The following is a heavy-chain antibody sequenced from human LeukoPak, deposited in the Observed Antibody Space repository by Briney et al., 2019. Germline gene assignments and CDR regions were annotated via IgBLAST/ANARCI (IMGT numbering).Heavy chain of an antibody. J-gene: IGHJ4*02. Sequence: GRSLTLSCAGSGFIFDDYAMHWVRHAPGKGLEWVSGISWNSGSIGYADSVKGRFTISRDNAKNSLYLQMNSLRAEDTALYYCAKDMDTLVRGVIFKWGQGTLVTVSS. D-gene: IGHD3-10*01. CDR2: ISWNSGSI. CDR1: GFIFDDYA. CDR3: AKDMDTLVRGVIFK. V-gene: IGHV3-9*01.